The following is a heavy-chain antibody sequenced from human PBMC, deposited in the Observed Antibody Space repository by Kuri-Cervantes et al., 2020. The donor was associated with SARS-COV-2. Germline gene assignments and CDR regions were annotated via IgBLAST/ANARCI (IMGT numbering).Heavy chain of an antibody. CDR1: GGSFSGYY. D-gene: IGHD3-16*02. V-gene: IGHV4-34*01. CDR3: ARAAFGGVIDL. J-gene: IGHJ4*02. CDR2: INHSGIT. Sequence: SETLSLTCAVYGGSFSGYYWSWIRQPPGKGLEWVGEINHSGITNYNPSLKSRVTISVDTSKNQFSLKLSSVTAADTAVYYCARAAFGGVIDLGGQGTPVTVSS.